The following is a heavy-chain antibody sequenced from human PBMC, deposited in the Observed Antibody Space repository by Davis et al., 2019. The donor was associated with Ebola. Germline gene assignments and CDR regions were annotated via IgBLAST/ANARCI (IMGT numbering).Heavy chain of an antibody. V-gene: IGHV4-34*09. D-gene: IGHD7-27*01. Sequence: PSETLSLTCAVYGGSFSGYYWSWIRQPPGKGLEWIGYIYYSGSTYYNPSLKSRVTISVDTSKNQFSLKLSSVTAADTAVYYCARFRGLGTVGMDVWGQGTTVTVSS. CDR3: ARFRGLGTVGMDV. J-gene: IGHJ6*02. CDR2: IYYSGST. CDR1: GGSFSGYY.